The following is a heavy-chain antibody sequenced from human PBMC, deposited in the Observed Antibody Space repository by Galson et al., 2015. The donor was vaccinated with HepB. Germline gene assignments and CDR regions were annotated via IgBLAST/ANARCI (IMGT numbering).Heavy chain of an antibody. CDR2: IRNGANYYAT. CDR3: TRPGYGSSWFLDYAHGVDV. Sequence: SLRLSCAASGFTFSGSGIHWVRQAPGKGLEWVGRIRNGANYYATAYAPSVRGRFTVSRADLRSTAYLQMNSLTPEDTAVYYCTRPGYGSSWFLDYAHGVDVWGQGTTVIVS. J-gene: IGHJ6*02. D-gene: IGHD3/OR15-3a*01. CDR1: GFTFSGSG. V-gene: IGHV3-73*01.